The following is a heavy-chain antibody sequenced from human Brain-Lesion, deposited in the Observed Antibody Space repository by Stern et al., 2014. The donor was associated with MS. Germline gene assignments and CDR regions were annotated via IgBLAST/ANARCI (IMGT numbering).Heavy chain of an antibody. CDR1: GGSISRSTYY. CDR2: IYYSGTT. D-gene: IGHD5-12*01. V-gene: IGHV4-39*01. J-gene: IGHJ4*02. Sequence: QLQLQESGPGLVKPSETLSLTCSVSGGSISRSTYYWGWIRQPPGKGLEWIGSIYYSGTTYYNPSLKSRVTNDTYTNQFSPRLDSVTAADTAVYYCARHDGWLPHYWSQGTLVTVSS. CDR3: ARHDGWLPHY.